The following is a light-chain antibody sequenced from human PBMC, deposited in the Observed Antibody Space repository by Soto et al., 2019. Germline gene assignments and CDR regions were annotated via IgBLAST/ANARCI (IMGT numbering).Light chain of an antibody. CDR3: QQYGTSPRT. CDR2: GAF. V-gene: IGKV3-20*01. CDR1: QSVSNSY. Sequence: EIVLTQSPGTLSLSPGERATLSCRASQSVSNSYLAWYQQKPVQAPRLLIYGAFARATDAPDRFSGSESGTDFTLNIDRLEPEDSAVYYCQQYGTSPRTFGKGTKVEVK. J-gene: IGKJ1*01.